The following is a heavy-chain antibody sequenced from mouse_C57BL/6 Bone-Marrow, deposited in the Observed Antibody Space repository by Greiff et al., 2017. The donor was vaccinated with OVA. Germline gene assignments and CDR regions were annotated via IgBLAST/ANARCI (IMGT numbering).Heavy chain of an antibody. V-gene: IGHV1-82*01. CDR3: ATAQVYAMDY. Sequence: VPLQQSGPELVKPGASVTLSCKASGYAFSSSWMNWVKQRPGKGLEWIGRIYPGDGDTNYNGKFKGKATLTADKSSSTAYMQLSSLTSEDSAVYFCATAQVYAMDYWGQGTSVTVSS. J-gene: IGHJ4*01. CDR1: GYAFSSSW. D-gene: IGHD3-2*02. CDR2: IYPGDGDT.